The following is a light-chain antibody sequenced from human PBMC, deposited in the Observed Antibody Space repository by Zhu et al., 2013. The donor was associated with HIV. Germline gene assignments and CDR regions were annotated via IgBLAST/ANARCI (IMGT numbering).Light chain of an antibody. V-gene: IGKV3-20*01. J-gene: IGKJ3*01. CDR2: GAS. Sequence: EIVMTQSPATLSVSPGERATLSCGASQSVSSSYLAWYQQKPGQAPRLLIYGASSRATGIPDRFSGSGSGTDFTLTISRLEPEDFAVYYCQQYGSSPPITFGPGTKVDIK. CDR3: QQYGSSPPIT. CDR1: QSVSSSY.